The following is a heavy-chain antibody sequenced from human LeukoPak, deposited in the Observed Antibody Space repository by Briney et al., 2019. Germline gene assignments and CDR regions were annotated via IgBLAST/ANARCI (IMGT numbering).Heavy chain of an antibody. V-gene: IGHV3-7*01. J-gene: IGHJ6*03. CDR3: ARDRVRDFWSGYYYYYYMDV. CDR2: INLDGGQK. CDR1: GFTFRNYW. D-gene: IGHD3-3*01. Sequence: PGGSLTLSCVVSGFTFRNYWMSWVRQAPGEGLEWVADINLDGGQKYYVDSVKGRFTISRDNAKNSLYLQMNSLRAEDTAVYYCARDRVRDFWSGYYYYYYMDVWGKGTTVTVSS.